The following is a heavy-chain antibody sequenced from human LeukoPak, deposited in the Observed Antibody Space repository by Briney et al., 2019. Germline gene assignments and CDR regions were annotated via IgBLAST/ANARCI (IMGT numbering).Heavy chain of an antibody. CDR2: ISYDGSNK. D-gene: IGHD2-2*01. Sequence: PGGSLRLSCAASGFTFCSYAMHWVRQAPGKGLEWVAVISYDGSNKYYADSVKGRFTISRDNSKNTLYLQMNSLRAEDTAVYYCAKDTRMSYYYYGMDVWGQGTTVTVSS. CDR1: GFTFCSYA. J-gene: IGHJ6*02. V-gene: IGHV3-30-3*01. CDR3: AKDTRMSYYYYGMDV.